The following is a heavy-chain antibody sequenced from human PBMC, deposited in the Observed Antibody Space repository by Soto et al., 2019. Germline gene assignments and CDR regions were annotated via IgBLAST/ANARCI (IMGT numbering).Heavy chain of an antibody. CDR1: GFTFSSYG. CDR3: ARDHIPYGGPNSYYFDY. V-gene: IGHV3-33*01. D-gene: IGHD2-21*01. Sequence: GGSLRLSCAASGFTFSSYGMHWVRQAPGKGLEWVAVIWYDGSNKYYADSVKGRFTISRDNSKNTLYLQMNSLRAEDTAVYYCARDHIPYGGPNSYYFDYWGQGTLVTVSS. J-gene: IGHJ4*02. CDR2: IWYDGSNK.